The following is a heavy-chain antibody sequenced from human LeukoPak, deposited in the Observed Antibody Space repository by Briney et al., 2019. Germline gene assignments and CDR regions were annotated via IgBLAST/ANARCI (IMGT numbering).Heavy chain of an antibody. V-gene: IGHV4-34*01. J-gene: IGHJ6*02. CDR1: GGSFSGYY. Sequence: SETLSLTCAVYGGSFSGYYWSWIRQPPGKGLEWIGEINHSGSTNYNPSLKSRVTISVDTSKNQFSLKLSSVTAADTAVYYCAREGEATINSGGEYGMDVWGQGTTVTVSS. CDR3: AREGEATINSGGEYGMDV. CDR2: INHSGST. D-gene: IGHD5-12*01.